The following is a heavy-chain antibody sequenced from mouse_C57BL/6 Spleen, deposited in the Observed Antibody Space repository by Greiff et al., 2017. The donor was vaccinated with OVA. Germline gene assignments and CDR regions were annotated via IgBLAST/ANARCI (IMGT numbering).Heavy chain of an antibody. J-gene: IGHJ4*01. CDR2: IYPSDSET. CDR3: ARLGGYYAMDY. V-gene: IGHV1-52*01. CDR1: GYTFTSYW. Sequence: QVQLQQPGAELVRPGSSVKLSCKASGYTFTSYWMHWVKQRPIQGLEWIGNIYPSDSETHYNQKFKDKATLTVDKSSSTAYMQLSSLTSEDSAVYYCARLGGYYAMDYWGQGTSVTVSS.